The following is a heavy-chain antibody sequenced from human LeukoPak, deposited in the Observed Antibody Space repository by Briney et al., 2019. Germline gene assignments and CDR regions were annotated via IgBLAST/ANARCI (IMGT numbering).Heavy chain of an antibody. CDR3: VTTAWSLGTYYFDF. J-gene: IGHJ4*02. CDR1: GFTFRSYW. V-gene: IGHV3-7*01. D-gene: IGHD1-7*01. Sequence: GGSLRLSCAASGFTFRSYWMTWVRQAPGRGLRWVANIDQDGTETYYVDSVKGGFTISRDNAKKSLFLQMNSLRAEDSAVYFCVTTAWSLGTYYFDFWGQGTLVTVAS. CDR2: IDQDGTET.